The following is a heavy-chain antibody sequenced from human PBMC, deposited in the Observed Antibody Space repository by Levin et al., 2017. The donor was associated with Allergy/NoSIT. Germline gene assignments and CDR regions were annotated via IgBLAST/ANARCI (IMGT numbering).Heavy chain of an antibody. J-gene: IGHJ4*02. D-gene: IGHD3-10*01. CDR1: GGSISSGSNY. CDR2: IHYSGST. Sequence: PSETLSLTCTVSGGSISSGSNYWSWIRQHPGKGLEWIGYIHYSGSTYYNPSLKSRLTMSVDTSKNQFNMNLSSVTAADTAVYYCARVRGVPVFDYWGQGTLVTVSS. CDR3: ARVRGVPVFDY. V-gene: IGHV4-31*03.